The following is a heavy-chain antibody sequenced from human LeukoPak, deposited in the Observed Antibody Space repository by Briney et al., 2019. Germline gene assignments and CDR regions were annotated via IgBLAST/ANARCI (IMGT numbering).Heavy chain of an antibody. V-gene: IGHV3-21*01. CDR3: ARRVTTFLS. CDR2: ISSTSSYM. CDR1: GFTVRSSY. J-gene: IGHJ4*02. D-gene: IGHD4-17*01. Sequence: GGSLRLSCEGSGFTVRSSYMSWVRQAPGKGLEWVASISSTSSYMYYGDSLKGRFTISRDNAKNTLYLQLGSLRAEDTATYYCARRVTTFLSWGQGTLVIVSS.